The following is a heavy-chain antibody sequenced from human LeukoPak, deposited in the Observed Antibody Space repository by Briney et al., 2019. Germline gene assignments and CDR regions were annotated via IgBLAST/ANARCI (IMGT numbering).Heavy chain of an antibody. Sequence: PGGSLRLAYAASGVTLGPYAMHWVRQRAGKCLELVAHINADGGRTFYADSVEGRFTISRDNSKDSLYLQMNSLTTDDTALYYCGAWAFYHSLDVWGQGTTVTVSS. J-gene: IGHJ6*02. CDR2: INADGGRT. V-gene: IGHV3-43*02. D-gene: IGHD2/OR15-2a*01. CDR3: GAWAFYHSLDV. CDR1: GVTLGPYA.